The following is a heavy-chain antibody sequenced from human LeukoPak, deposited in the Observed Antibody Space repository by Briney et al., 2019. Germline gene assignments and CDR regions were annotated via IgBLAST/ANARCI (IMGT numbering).Heavy chain of an antibody. D-gene: IGHD4-17*01. CDR3: ARDYYGDYYFDY. CDR2: ISSSTNYI. CDR1: GFTFTTYS. V-gene: IGHV3-21*01. Sequence: GGSLRLSCEASGFTFTTYSMNWVRQAPGKGLEWVSSISSSTNYIYYADSVKGRFTISRDNAKNSLYLQMNSVRAEDTAVYYCARDYYGDYYFDYWGQGTLVTVSS. J-gene: IGHJ4*02.